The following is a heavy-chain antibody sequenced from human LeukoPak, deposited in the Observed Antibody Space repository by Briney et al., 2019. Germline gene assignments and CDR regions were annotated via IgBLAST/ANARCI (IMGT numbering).Heavy chain of an antibody. D-gene: IGHD1-14*01. V-gene: IGHV4-30-4*01. CDR3: ARLTGSGEVFDY. J-gene: IGHJ4*02. CDR1: GGSIINGYYY. CDR2: IYDDGST. Sequence: SQTLSLTCTLSGGSIINGYYYWSWIRQPPGKGLEWIGYIYDDGSTYYNPSLKSRVTISIDTSKNQFSLNLRSVTAAGTAVYYCARLTGSGEVFDYWGQGTLVTVPS.